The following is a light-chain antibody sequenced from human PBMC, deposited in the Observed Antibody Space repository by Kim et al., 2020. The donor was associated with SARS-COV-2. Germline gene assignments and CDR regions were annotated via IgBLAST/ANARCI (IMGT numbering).Light chain of an antibody. Sequence: EIVLTQSPATQSLSPGERATLSCRASQSVSSYLAWYQQKPGQAPRLLIYDASNRATGIPARFSGSGSGTDFTLTISSLEPEDFAVYYCQQRSNWPTFGQGTKLEI. CDR1: QSVSSY. J-gene: IGKJ2*01. CDR3: QQRSNWPT. CDR2: DAS. V-gene: IGKV3-11*01.